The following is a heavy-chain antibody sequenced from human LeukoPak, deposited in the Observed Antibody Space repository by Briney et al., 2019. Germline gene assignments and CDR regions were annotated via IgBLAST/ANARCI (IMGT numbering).Heavy chain of an antibody. CDR3: ARMIALPSRRYSWFDP. CDR2: IIPIFGTA. V-gene: IGHV1-69*05. Sequence: SVQVSCKASGGTFSSYAISWVRQAPGQGLEWMGGIIPIFGTANYAQKFQGRVTITTDESTSTAYMELSSLRSEDTAVYYCARMIALPSRRYSWFDPWGQGTLVTVSS. CDR1: GGTFSSYA. D-gene: IGHD3-22*01. J-gene: IGHJ5*02.